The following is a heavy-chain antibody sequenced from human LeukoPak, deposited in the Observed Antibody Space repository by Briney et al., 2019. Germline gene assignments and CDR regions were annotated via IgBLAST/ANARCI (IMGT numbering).Heavy chain of an antibody. J-gene: IGHJ6*02. Sequence: GGSLRLSCAASGFTFDDYAMHWVRQAPGKGLEWVSGISWNSGSIGYADSVKGRFTISRDNAKNTLYVQMDSLRAEDTAVYYCARGVWRSYGLDVWGQGTTVTVSS. CDR2: ISWNSGSI. CDR3: ARGVWRSYGLDV. V-gene: IGHV3-9*01. CDR1: GFTFDDYA.